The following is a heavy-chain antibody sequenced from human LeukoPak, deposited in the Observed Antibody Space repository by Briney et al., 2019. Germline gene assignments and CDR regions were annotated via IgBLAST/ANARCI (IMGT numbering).Heavy chain of an antibody. V-gene: IGHV3-21*06. CDR1: GFIFSDYS. CDR3: ARQAGARPFDW. Sequence: GGSLRLSCVASGFIFSDYSMDWVRQAPGKGLEGVSSINSCSAYIFYSDAVKGRFTISRDNAQSSLYLQMNSLRAGDTAVYYCARQAGARPFDWWGQGTMVAVSS. J-gene: IGHJ3*01. D-gene: IGHD4-17*01. CDR2: INSCSAYI.